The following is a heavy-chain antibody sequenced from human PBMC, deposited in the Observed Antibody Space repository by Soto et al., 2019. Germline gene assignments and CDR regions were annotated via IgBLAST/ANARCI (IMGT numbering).Heavy chain of an antibody. J-gene: IGHJ4*02. Sequence: EVQLLESGGALVQPGGSLRLSCVASGFTFSRSAMTWVRQAPGQGLEWVSGISDDGGATYYADSVKGRFTISRDTSENTLFLLMNSLRAEDPAVYYCAHGKGHDSSGYYLPVADYWGQGTLVSVSS. CDR3: AHGKGHDSSGYYLPVADY. CDR2: ISDDGGAT. V-gene: IGHV3-23*01. CDR1: GFTFSRSA. D-gene: IGHD3-22*01.